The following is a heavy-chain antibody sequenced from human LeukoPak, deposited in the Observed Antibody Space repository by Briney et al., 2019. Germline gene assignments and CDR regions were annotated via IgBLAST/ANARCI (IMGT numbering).Heavy chain of an antibody. J-gene: IGHJ4*02. V-gene: IGHV4-39*07. CDR1: GYSISSGSYY. D-gene: IGHD3-3*02. Sequence: SETLSLTRTVSGYSISSGSYYWSWIRQPAGKGLEWIGSIYYSGSTYYNPSLKSRVTISVDTSKNQFSLKLSSVTAADTAVYYCASLLGEFDYWGQGTLVTVSS. CDR3: ASLLGEFDY. CDR2: IYYSGST.